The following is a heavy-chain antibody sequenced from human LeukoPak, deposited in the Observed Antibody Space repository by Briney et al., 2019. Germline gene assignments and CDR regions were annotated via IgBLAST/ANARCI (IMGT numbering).Heavy chain of an antibody. CDR1: GFTFSSYA. CDR2: ISGSGGST. D-gene: IGHD6-13*01. V-gene: IGHV3-23*01. CDR3: AKDRRPYSSSWYELVNWFDP. Sequence: GGSLRLSCAASGFTFSSYAMSRVRQAPGKGLEWVSAISGSGGSTYYADSVKGRFTISRDNSKNTLYLQMNSLRAEDTALYYCAKDRRPYSSSWYELVNWFDPWGQGTLVTVSS. J-gene: IGHJ5*02.